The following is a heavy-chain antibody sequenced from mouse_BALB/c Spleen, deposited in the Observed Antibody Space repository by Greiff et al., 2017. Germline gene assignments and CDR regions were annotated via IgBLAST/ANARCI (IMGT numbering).Heavy chain of an antibody. CDR1: GFTFTDYY. Sequence: EVKLVESGGGLVQPGGSLRLSCATSGFTFTDYYMSWVRQPPGKALEWLGFIRNKANGYTTEYSASVKGRFTISRDNSQSILYLQMNTLRAEYSATYYCARYSSGRYDGYFDYWGQGTTLTVSS. CDR3: ARYSSGRYDGYFDY. D-gene: IGHD2-14*01. V-gene: IGHV7-3*02. J-gene: IGHJ2*01. CDR2: IRNKANGYTT.